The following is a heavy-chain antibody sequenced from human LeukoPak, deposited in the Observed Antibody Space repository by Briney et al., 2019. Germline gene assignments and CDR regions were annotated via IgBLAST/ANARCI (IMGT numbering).Heavy chain of an antibody. D-gene: IGHD2-21*02. J-gene: IGHJ4*02. Sequence: GGSLRLSCAASGFTFDRFTIHWVRQTPGKGLEWVSLINRRGHTFYADSVKGRFTISRDNSRNSVFLQMNSLRPEDTVLYHCAKEVDCPSDCLFFHSWGQGTLVTVSS. CDR3: AKEVDCPSDCLFFHS. CDR1: GFTFDRFT. CDR2: INRRGHT. V-gene: IGHV3-43*01.